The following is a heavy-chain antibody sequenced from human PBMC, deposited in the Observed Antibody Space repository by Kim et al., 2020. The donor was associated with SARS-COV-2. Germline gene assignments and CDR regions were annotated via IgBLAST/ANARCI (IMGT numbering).Heavy chain of an antibody. V-gene: IGHV4-39*01. Sequence: NPSLNRRVTMSVDTSKNQFSLKLASVTAADTAVYYCARRRGYATGRYPLDYWGQGTLVTVSS. CDR3: ARRRGYATGRYPLDY. D-gene: IGHD6-19*01. J-gene: IGHJ4*02.